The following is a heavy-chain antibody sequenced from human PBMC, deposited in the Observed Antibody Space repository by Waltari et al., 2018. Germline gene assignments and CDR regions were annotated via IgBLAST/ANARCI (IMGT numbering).Heavy chain of an antibody. D-gene: IGHD2-2*01. CDR3: ARGTHVVPAAA. Sequence: QVQLQQWGAGLLKPSETLSLTCAVYGGSFSGYYWSWIRQPPGKGLEWIGEINHSGSTNYNPSLKSRVTISVDTSKNQFSLNLSSVTAADTAVYYCARGTHVVPAAAWGQGTLVTVSS. J-gene: IGHJ5*02. CDR1: GGSFSGYY. V-gene: IGHV4-34*01. CDR2: INHSGST.